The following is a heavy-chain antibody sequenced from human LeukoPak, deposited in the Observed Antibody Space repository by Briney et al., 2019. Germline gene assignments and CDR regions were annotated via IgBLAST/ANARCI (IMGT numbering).Heavy chain of an antibody. D-gene: IGHD1-26*01. CDR1: GFTFNIYS. CDR3: ARDLHSGSYEDAFDI. V-gene: IGHV3-48*01. Sequence: PGGSLRLSCAASGFTFNIYSMNWVRQAPGKGLEWVSYISSSSETIYYADSMKGRFTISRDNAKNSLYLQMNSLRAEDTAVYYCARDLHSGSYEDAFDIWGQGTMVTVSS. CDR2: ISSSSETI. J-gene: IGHJ3*02.